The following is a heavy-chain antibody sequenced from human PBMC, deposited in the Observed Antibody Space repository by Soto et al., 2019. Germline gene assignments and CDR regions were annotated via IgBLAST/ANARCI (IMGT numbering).Heavy chain of an antibody. CDR2: ISSSSSYI. Sequence: GGSLRLSCAASGFTFSSYSMNWVRQAPGKGLEWVSSISSSSSYIYYADSVKGRFTISRDNAKNSLYLQMNSLRAEDTAVYYCARDAREAAAGRYYYGMDVWGQGTTVTVSS. CDR3: ARDAREAAAGRYYYGMDV. D-gene: IGHD6-13*01. V-gene: IGHV3-21*01. CDR1: GFTFSSYS. J-gene: IGHJ6*02.